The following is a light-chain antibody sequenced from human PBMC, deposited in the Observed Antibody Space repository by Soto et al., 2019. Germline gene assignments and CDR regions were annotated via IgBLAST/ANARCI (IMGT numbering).Light chain of an antibody. Sequence: LVGQAPAILSLSPGERATLSFRASQSVGRIXLAWCQQIPGLAPGLLIAGASSRATGSPDGLSGSGSATDFNLTVNRLAPEDVAVYYCHQYATATRTFGQGTKVDIK. CDR1: QSVGRIX. CDR3: HQYATATRT. J-gene: IGKJ1*01. CDR2: GAS. V-gene: IGKV3-20*01.